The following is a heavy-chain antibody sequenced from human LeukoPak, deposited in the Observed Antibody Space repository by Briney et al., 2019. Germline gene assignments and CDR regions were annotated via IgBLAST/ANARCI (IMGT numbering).Heavy chain of an antibody. CDR3: ARDRGPGWFDP. D-gene: IGHD3-10*01. CDR1: VFTVSSNY. CDR2: IYSTGTT. V-gene: IGHV3-66*03. Sequence: GGSLRLSCAVSVFTVSSNYVSWVRQAPGKGPEWVSVIYSTGTTFYVDSVKGRFTISRDNSKNTVYLQMNSLRPEDTAVYYCARDRGPGWFDPWGQGTLVTVSS. J-gene: IGHJ5*02.